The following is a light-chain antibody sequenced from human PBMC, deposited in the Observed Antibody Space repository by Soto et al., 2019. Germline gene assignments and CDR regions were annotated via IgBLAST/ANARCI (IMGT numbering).Light chain of an antibody. J-gene: IGLJ2*01. CDR1: SSDVGGYNY. CDR2: EVS. V-gene: IGLV2-14*01. CDR3: SSYTSSSTPVV. Sequence: QSVLTQPASVSGSPGQSITISCTGTSSDVGGYNYVSWYQQHPGKAPKLMIYEVSDRPPGVSNRFSASKSGNTASLTISGLQADDEADYYCSSYTSSSTPVVFGGGTQLTVL.